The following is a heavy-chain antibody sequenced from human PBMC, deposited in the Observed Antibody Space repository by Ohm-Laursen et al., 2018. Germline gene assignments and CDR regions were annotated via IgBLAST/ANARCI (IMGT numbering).Heavy chain of an antibody. CDR1: GGYLNNYF. CDR3: ARAPAGHGTPVTTVAFDI. V-gene: IGHV4-59*01. J-gene: IGHJ3*02. Sequence: PSQTLSLTCTVSGGYLNNYFWNWIRQAPGKGLEWIGCISYSGSTNYNPSLKSRVTISIDTSKNQFSLKLSSATAADTAVYYCARAPAGHGTPVTTVAFDIWGQGTMVTVSS. CDR2: ISYSGST. D-gene: IGHD4-17*01.